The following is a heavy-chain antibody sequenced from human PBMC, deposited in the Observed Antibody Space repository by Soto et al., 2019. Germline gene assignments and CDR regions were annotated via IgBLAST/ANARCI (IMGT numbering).Heavy chain of an antibody. CDR3: AKGEGITIFGVVTPFDY. J-gene: IGHJ4*02. CDR1: GFTFSSYA. CDR2: ISGSGGST. V-gene: IGHV3-23*01. Sequence: GGSLRLSCAASGFTFSSYAMSWVRRAPGKGLEWVSAISGSGGSTYYADSVKGRFTISRDNSKNTLYLQMNSLRAEDTAVYYCAKGEGITIFGVVTPFDYWGQGTLVTVSS. D-gene: IGHD3-3*01.